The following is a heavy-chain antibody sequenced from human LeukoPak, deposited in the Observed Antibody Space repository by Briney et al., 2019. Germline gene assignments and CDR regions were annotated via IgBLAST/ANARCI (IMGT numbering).Heavy chain of an antibody. CDR1: GGSFSGYY. Sequence: SETLSLTCAVYGGSFSGYYWSWIRQPPGKGLEWIGEINHSGSTNYNPSLKSRVTISVDTSKNHFSLRLSSVTAADTAVYYCARGEFKTYGMDVWGQGTTVTVSS. CDR2: INHSGST. CDR3: ARGEFKTYGMDV. V-gene: IGHV4-34*01. J-gene: IGHJ6*02. D-gene: IGHD3-10*01.